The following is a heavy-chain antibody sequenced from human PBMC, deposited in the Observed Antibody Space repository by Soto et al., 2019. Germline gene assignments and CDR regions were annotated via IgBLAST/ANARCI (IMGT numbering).Heavy chain of an antibody. CDR2: ISGSSGTI. CDR3: ARDPYTSGWYGWFDP. V-gene: IGHV3-48*02. CDR1: GFAFGRHS. Sequence: GGSLRLSCAASGFAFGRHSMNWVRQAPGRGLEWVSFISGSSGTIYYADSVKGRFTISRDNARNSLYLQMNSLRDEDTAVYYCARDPYTSGWYGWFDPWGQGTLVTVSS. D-gene: IGHD6-19*01. J-gene: IGHJ5*02.